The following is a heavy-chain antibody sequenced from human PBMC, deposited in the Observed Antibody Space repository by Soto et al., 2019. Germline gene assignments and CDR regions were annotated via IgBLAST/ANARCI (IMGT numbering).Heavy chain of an antibody. CDR1: GDTFSSYA. V-gene: IGHV1-69*01. Sequence: QVQLVQSGAEVKKPGSSVKVSCKASGDTFSSYAISWVRQAPGQGLEWMGGIIPIFGTANYAQKFQGRVTITADESPSTAYMELCSLRSEDTAVYYCARDGSGYRSRASPMDVWGQGTTVTVS. CDR3: ARDGSGYRSRASPMDV. J-gene: IGHJ6*02. CDR2: IIPIFGTA. D-gene: IGHD3-22*01.